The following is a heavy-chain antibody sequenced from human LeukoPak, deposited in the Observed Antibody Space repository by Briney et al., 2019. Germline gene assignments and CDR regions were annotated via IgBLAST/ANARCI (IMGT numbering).Heavy chain of an antibody. CDR2: MNPNSGNT. V-gene: IGHV1-8*01. Sequence: ASVKVSCKASGYTFTSYDINWVRQATGQGLEWMGWMNPNSGNTGYAQKFQGRVTMTRNTSISTAYMELSRLRPEDTAVYYCARGGYDSSGYYIIDYWGQGTLVTVSS. CDR1: GYTFTSYD. J-gene: IGHJ4*02. D-gene: IGHD3-22*01. CDR3: ARGGYDSSGYYIIDY.